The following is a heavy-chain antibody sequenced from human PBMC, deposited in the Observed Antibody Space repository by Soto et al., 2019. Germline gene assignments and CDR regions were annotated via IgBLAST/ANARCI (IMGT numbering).Heavy chain of an antibody. CDR3: AYSTGWYRHDV. Sequence: QVQLQESGPGLVKPSGNLSLTCAVSGDSISNSRWWTWVRQPPGKWLEWIGDIFHSGDTNYNPSLKSRVFISVDKSQNQFSLKVSSVTAADTAVYYCAYSTGWYRHDVWGQGTLVTVSS. CDR1: GDSISNSRW. D-gene: IGHD6-19*01. V-gene: IGHV4-4*02. J-gene: IGHJ3*01. CDR2: IFHSGDT.